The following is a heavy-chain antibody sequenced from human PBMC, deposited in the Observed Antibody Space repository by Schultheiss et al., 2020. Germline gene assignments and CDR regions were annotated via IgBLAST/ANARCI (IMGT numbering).Heavy chain of an antibody. D-gene: IGHD4-17*01. CDR2: ISSNGGST. Sequence: GESLKISCSASGFTFSSYAMHWVRQAPGKGLEYVSAISSNGGSTYYADSVKGRFTISRDNAKNSLYLQMNSLRAEDTAVYYCARWGHMTTGMDVWGQGTTVTVSS. CDR3: ARWGHMTTGMDV. V-gene: IGHV3-64*04. J-gene: IGHJ6*02. CDR1: GFTFSSYA.